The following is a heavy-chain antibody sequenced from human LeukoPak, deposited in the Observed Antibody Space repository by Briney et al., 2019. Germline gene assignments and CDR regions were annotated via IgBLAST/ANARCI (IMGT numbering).Heavy chain of an antibody. CDR1: GGSISSSY. Sequence: SETLSLTCTVSGGSISSSYWSWIRQPPRKGLEWIGYIYYSGSTNYNPSLKSRVTISVDTSKNQFSLKLSSVTAADTAVYYCARVSPDIVAFDYWGQGTLVTVSS. J-gene: IGHJ4*02. V-gene: IGHV4-59*12. D-gene: IGHD5-12*01. CDR3: ARVSPDIVAFDY. CDR2: IYYSGST.